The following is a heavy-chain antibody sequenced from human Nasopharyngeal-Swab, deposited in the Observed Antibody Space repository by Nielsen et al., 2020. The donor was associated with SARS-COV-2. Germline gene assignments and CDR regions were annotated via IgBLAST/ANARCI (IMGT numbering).Heavy chain of an antibody. J-gene: IGHJ6*02. CDR2: IYSGGST. CDR1: GFTVSSNY. CDR3: ARDTHSNYNYYYGMDV. D-gene: IGHD4-11*01. Sequence: GGSLRLSCAASGFTVSSNYMSWVRQAPGKGLEWVSVIYSGGSTYYEDSVKGRFTISRDNSKNTLYLQMNSLRAEDTAVYYCARDTHSNYNYYYGMDVWGQGTTVTVSS. V-gene: IGHV3-53*01.